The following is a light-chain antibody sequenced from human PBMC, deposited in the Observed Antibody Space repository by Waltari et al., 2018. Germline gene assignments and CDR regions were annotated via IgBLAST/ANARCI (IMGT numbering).Light chain of an antibody. Sequence: QSALTQPASVSGSPGPAITISCTGTSSDVGNYNRDPWYQQYPGKAPKVMIYDDNRRPSGVSDRFSGSKSGNTASLTISGVQAEDEADYYCCSYAGSYTWVFGGGTKLTVL. V-gene: IGLV2-23*01. CDR2: DDN. CDR1: SSDVGNYNR. CDR3: CSYAGSYTWV. J-gene: IGLJ3*02.